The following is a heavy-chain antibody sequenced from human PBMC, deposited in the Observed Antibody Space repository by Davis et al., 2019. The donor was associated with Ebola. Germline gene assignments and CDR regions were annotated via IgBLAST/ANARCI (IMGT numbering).Heavy chain of an antibody. V-gene: IGHV4-34*01. CDR2: INHSGST. Sequence: PSETLSLTCAVYGGSFSGYYWSWIRQPPGKGLEWIGEINHSGSTNYNPSLKSRVTISLDTSKNQFSLKLSSVTAADTAVYYCARGETNWDYYYYYMDVWGKGTTVTVSS. CDR3: ARGETNWDYYYYYMDV. CDR1: GGSFSGYY. D-gene: IGHD7-27*01. J-gene: IGHJ6*03.